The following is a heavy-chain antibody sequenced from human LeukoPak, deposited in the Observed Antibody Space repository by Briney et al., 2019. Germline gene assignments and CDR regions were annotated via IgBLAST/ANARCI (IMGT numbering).Heavy chain of an antibody. V-gene: IGHV5-51*01. CDR3: ARAYCGGDCSGGLFDY. CDR1: GYSFTSYW. Sequence: GESLKISCKGSGYSFTSYWIGWVRRMPGKGLEWMGIIYPGDSDTRYSPSFQGQVTISADKSISTAYLQWSSLKASDTAMYYCARAYCGGDCSGGLFDYWGQGTLVTVSS. D-gene: IGHD2-21*02. J-gene: IGHJ4*02. CDR2: IYPGDSDT.